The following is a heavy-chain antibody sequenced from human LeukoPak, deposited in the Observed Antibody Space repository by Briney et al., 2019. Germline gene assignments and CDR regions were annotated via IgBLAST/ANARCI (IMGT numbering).Heavy chain of an antibody. CDR1: GFTFSSYG. J-gene: IGHJ4*02. Sequence: GSLRLSCAASGFTFSSYGMHWVRQAPGKGLEWVAVISYDGSNKYYADSVKGRFTISRDNSKNTLHLQMNSLRAEDTAVYYCAKALGAVAELGYWGQGTLVTVSS. CDR2: ISYDGSNK. V-gene: IGHV3-30*18. D-gene: IGHD6-19*01. CDR3: AKALGAVAELGY.